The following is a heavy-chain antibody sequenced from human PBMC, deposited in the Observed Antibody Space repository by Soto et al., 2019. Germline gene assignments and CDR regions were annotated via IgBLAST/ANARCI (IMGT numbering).Heavy chain of an antibody. Sequence: QVRLVESGGGVVQPGRSLRLSCAASGFTFSGYGMHWVRQAPGKGLAWVVVISYDGSNKYYANSVNGRFTISRDNSKNTRYLQMNNLRAEDTAVYYCAKGPIAVGQYYFDYWGQGTLVTVSS. CDR2: ISYDGSNK. V-gene: IGHV3-30*18. CDR3: AKGPIAVGQYYFDY. D-gene: IGHD6-19*01. J-gene: IGHJ4*02. CDR1: GFTFSGYG.